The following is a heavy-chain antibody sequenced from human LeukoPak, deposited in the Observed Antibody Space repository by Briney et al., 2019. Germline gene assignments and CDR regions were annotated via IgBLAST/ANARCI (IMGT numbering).Heavy chain of an antibody. CDR1: GLTFSSYG. D-gene: IGHD6-13*01. Sequence: PGGSLRLSCAASGLTFSSYGMHWVRQAPGKGLEWVAAISDDGSNKYYADSVKGRFTISRDNAKNSLYLQMNSLRAEDTAVYYCAGPYSSDWYGWFDPWGQGTLVTVSS. J-gene: IGHJ5*02. CDR3: AGPYSSDWYGWFDP. CDR2: ISDDGSNK. V-gene: IGHV3-30*03.